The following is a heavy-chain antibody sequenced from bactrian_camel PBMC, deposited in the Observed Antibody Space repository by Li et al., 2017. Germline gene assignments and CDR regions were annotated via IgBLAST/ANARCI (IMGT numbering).Heavy chain of an antibody. CDR1: GYTYNRNC. CDR3: VTGDGNY. V-gene: IGHV3S1*01. Sequence: HVQLVESGGGSVQAGGSLRLSCAASGYTYNRNCMAWFRQAPGKEREGVARIYTGSGNTYYADSVKGRFTISRDNAKNTLYLQTDSLKTEDTAVYYCVTGDGNYWGQGTQV. J-gene: IGHJ4*01. CDR2: IYTGSGNT. D-gene: IGHD5*01.